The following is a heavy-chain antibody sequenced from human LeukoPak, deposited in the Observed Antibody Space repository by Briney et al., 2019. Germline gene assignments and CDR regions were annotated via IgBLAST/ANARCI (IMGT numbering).Heavy chain of an antibody. Sequence: GGSLRLSCAASGFFFSDYYMSWMRQAPVKGLEWVSYIDGSSSNMYYADSVKGRFTISRDNAKNSLYLQMNSLRGEDTAVYYCVRAYTRGYSDDFDYWGQGTLVTVSS. V-gene: IGHV3-11*01. J-gene: IGHJ4*02. CDR1: GFFFSDYY. D-gene: IGHD3-22*01. CDR3: VRAYTRGYSDDFDY. CDR2: IDGSSSNM.